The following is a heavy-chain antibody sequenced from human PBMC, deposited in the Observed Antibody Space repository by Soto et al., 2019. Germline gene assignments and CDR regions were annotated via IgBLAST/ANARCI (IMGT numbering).Heavy chain of an antibody. CDR1: GYAFSSYW. CDR2: IYPGDSDT. D-gene: IGHD2-8*02. J-gene: IGHJ5*02. Sequence: RGESLKISCQGSGYAFSSYWIAWVRQMPGKGLEWMGIIYPGDSDTRYSPSFQGQVTIPVDKSITTAYLQWSSLKASDTAMYYCARGYCTATICDPWFDPWGQGTLVTVSS. V-gene: IGHV5-51*01. CDR3: ARGYCTATICDPWFDP.